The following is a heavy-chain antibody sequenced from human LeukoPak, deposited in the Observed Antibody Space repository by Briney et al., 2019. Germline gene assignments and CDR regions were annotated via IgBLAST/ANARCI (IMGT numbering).Heavy chain of an antibody. CDR2: IKSKTDGGTT. J-gene: IGHJ4*02. V-gene: IGHV3-15*01. CDR1: GFTFRNAS. CDR3: ARDRESSSSWLLDY. Sequence: GGSLRLSCAAPGFTFRNASMSWVRQAPGKGLEWVGRIKSKTDGGTTDYAAPVKGRFTFSRDDSKNTLYLQMNSLTTEDTAVYYCARDRESSSSWLLDYWGQGTLVTVSS. D-gene: IGHD6-13*01.